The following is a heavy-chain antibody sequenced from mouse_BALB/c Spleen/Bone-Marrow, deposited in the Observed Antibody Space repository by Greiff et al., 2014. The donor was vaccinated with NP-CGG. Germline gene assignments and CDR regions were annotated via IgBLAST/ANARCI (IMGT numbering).Heavy chain of an antibody. CDR2: IRNKANGYTT. CDR1: GFTFTDYY. CDR3: ARDLGLRPFAY. Sequence: DVKLVESGGGLVQPGGSLRLSCATSGFTFTDYYMSWVRQPPGKALEWLGFIRNKANGYTTEYSASVKGRFTISRDNSQSILYLQMNTLRAEDSATYYCARDLGLRPFAYWGQGTLVTVSA. J-gene: IGHJ3*01. D-gene: IGHD2-4*01. V-gene: IGHV7-3*02.